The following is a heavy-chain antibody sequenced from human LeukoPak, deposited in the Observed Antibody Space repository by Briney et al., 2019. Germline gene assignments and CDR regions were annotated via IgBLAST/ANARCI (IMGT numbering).Heavy chain of an antibody. D-gene: IGHD2-21*02. CDR2: ISSNGGST. CDR3: ARGEPDCGGDCSYWYLDL. CDR1: GFSFSSSA. V-gene: IGHV3-64*01. Sequence: GGSLRLSCAASGFSFSSSAMHWVRQAPGKGLEYVSAISSNGGSTYYANSVKGRVTISRDNSKNTLYLQMGSLRTEDMGVYYCARGEPDCGGDCSYWYLDLWGRGTLVTVSS. J-gene: IGHJ2*01.